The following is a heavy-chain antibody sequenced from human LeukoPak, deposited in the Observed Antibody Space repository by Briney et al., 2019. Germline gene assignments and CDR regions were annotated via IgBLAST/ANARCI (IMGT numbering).Heavy chain of an antibody. CDR3: ARELMIVVALAGFDY. CDR1: GFTFSSYA. CDR2: ISYDGSNK. V-gene: IGHV3-30-3*01. J-gene: IGHJ4*02. D-gene: IGHD3-22*01. Sequence: PGGSLRLSCAASGFTFSSYAMHWVRQAPGKGLEWVAVISYDGSNKYYADSVKGRFTISRDNSKNTLYLQMNSLRAEDTAVYYCARELMIVVALAGFDYWGQGTLVTVSS.